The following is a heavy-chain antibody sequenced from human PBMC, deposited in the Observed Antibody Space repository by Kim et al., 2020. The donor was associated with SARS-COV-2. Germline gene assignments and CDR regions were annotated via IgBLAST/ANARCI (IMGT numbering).Heavy chain of an antibody. V-gene: IGHV1-69*13. CDR3: ARDLSGGYSGYDLDY. J-gene: IGHJ4*02. D-gene: IGHD5-12*01. Sequence: SVKVSCKASGGTFSSYAISWVRQAPGQGLEWMGGIIPIFGTANYAQKFQGRVTITADESTSTAYMELSSLRSEDTAVYYCARDLSGGYSGYDLDYWGQGTLVTVSS. CDR2: IIPIFGTA. CDR1: GGTFSSYA.